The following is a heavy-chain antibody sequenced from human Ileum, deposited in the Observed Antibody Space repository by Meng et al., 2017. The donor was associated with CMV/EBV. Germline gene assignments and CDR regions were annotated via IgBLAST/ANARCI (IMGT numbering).Heavy chain of an antibody. CDR3: TAGTGMTDFDY. CDR2: ISYDGSNK. CDR1: GFTFSSYA. Sequence: GESLKISCAASGFTFSSYAMHWVRQAPGKGLEWVAVISYDGSNKYYADSVKGRFTISRDNSKNTLYLQMNSLKTEDTAVYYCTAGTGMTDFDYWGQGALVTVSS. V-gene: IGHV3-30-3*01. J-gene: IGHJ4*02. D-gene: IGHD1-1*01.